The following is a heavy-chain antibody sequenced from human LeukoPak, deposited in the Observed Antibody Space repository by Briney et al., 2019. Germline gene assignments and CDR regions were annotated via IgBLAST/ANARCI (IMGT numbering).Heavy chain of an antibody. CDR3: ARAGPCGGDCYSRLDWYFDL. CDR1: GFTFSSYW. CDR2: INSDGSST. Sequence: GGSLRLSCAASGFTFSSYWMHWVRQAPGKGLVWVSRINSDGSSTSYADSVKGRFTISRDNAKTTLYLQMNSRRAEDTAVYYCARAGPCGGDCYSRLDWYFDLWGRGTLVTVSS. J-gene: IGHJ2*01. V-gene: IGHV3-74*01. D-gene: IGHD2-21*02.